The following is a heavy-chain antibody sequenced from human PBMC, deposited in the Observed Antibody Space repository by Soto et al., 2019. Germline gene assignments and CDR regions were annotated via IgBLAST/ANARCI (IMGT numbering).Heavy chain of an antibody. Sequence: PGGSLRLSCAASGFTFGSHGIHWVRQTPGKGLEWVAVIWYDGTNKIYAESARGRFTISRDNSKNLAFLQMNSLRAEDTALYYCVRWGPDKALDNWVLGTLVTVSS. J-gene: IGHJ4*02. D-gene: IGHD3-16*01. CDR3: VRWGPDKALDN. V-gene: IGHV3-33*02. CDR1: GFTFGSHG. CDR2: IWYDGTNK.